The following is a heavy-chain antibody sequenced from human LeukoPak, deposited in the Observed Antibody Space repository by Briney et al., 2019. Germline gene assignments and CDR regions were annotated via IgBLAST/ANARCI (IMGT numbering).Heavy chain of an antibody. D-gene: IGHD2-15*01. Sequence: SQTLSLTCTVSGGSISSGSFYWSWIRQPAGKGLEWIGRIYASGSINYNPSLKSRVTISVDTSKNQFSLKLSSVTAADTAVYYCARGWGYCSGGSCYSAVPYYYYYMDIWGKGTTVTFSS. CDR2: IYASGSI. J-gene: IGHJ6*03. CDR3: ARGWGYCSGGSCYSAVPYYYYYMDI. CDR1: GGSISSGSFY. V-gene: IGHV4-61*02.